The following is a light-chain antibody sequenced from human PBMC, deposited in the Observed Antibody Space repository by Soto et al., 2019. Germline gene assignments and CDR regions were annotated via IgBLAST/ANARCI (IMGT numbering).Light chain of an antibody. Sequence: EIVMTQSPASLSVSPGERITLSCRAGQGVTTNFAWYQQKSGQSPRLLIYGASSRATGIPDRFSGSGSGTDFTLTISRLEPEDFAVYYCQQYGSVITFGQGTRLEIK. CDR3: QQYGSVIT. J-gene: IGKJ5*01. CDR1: QGVTTN. CDR2: GAS. V-gene: IGKV3-20*01.